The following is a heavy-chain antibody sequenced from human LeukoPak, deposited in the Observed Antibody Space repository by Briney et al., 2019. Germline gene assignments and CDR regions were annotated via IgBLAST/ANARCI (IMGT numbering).Heavy chain of an antibody. D-gene: IGHD3-3*01. V-gene: IGHV3-23*01. J-gene: IGHJ4*02. CDR1: GFTFSSYA. CDR3: AKGYDFWSGYSIDY. CDR2: ISGSGGST. Sequence: GGSLRLSCAASGFTFSSYAMGWVRQAPGKGLEWVSAISGSGGSTYYADSVKGRFTISRDNSKNTLYLQMNSLRAEDTAVYYCAKGYDFWSGYSIDYWGQGTLVTVSS.